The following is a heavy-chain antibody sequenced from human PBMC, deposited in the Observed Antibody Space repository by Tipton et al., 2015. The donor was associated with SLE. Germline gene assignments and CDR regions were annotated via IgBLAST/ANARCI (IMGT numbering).Heavy chain of an antibody. CDR3: ARVGSGDRPYAFDI. J-gene: IGHJ3*02. CDR1: GGSFSGYY. Sequence: TLSLTCAVYGGSFSGYYWSWIRQPPGKGLEWIGEINHSGSTNYNPSLKSRVAISVDTSKNQFSLKLRSVTAADTAVYYCARVGSGDRPYAFDIWGQGTMVTVSS. V-gene: IGHV4-34*01. CDR2: INHSGST. D-gene: IGHD7-27*01.